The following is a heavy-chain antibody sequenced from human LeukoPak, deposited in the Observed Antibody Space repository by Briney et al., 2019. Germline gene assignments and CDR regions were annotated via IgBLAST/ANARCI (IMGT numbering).Heavy chain of an antibody. J-gene: IGHJ4*02. V-gene: IGHV4-38-2*02. Sequence: SETPSLTCTVSGYSISSGYYWGWIRQPPGKGLDWIGSIYHTGSTYYIPSLKSRVTISVDTSKNQFSLKLNSVTAADTAVYYCARRTRDCGSISCCHDYWGQGTLVTVSS. D-gene: IGHD2-2*01. CDR3: ARRTRDCGSISCCHDY. CDR1: GYSISSGYY. CDR2: IYHTGST.